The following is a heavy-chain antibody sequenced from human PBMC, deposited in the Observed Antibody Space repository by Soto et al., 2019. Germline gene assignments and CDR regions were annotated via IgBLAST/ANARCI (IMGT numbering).Heavy chain of an antibody. Sequence: EVQLVESGGGLVHPGGSLRLSCAASVFTFSSYWMHWVRQAPGKGLVHVSRIRGDGGYTDHAESVKGRFTISRDNAKNTLYLQMNSLRVEDTAVYYCGRDHYGFNSIDYWGQGTLVTVSS. CDR1: VFTFSSYW. J-gene: IGHJ4*02. CDR3: GRDHYGFNSIDY. V-gene: IGHV3-74*01. CDR2: IRGDGGYT. D-gene: IGHD4-17*01.